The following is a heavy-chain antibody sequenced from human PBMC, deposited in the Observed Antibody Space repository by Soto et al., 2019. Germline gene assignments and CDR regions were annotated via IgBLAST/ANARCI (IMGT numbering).Heavy chain of an antibody. D-gene: IGHD2-2*02. CDR2: ISSSSSTI. CDR3: ARDFCSTSCYTANPTYFDY. Sequence: GGSLRLSCAASGFTFSSYSMNWVRQAPGKGLEWVSYISSSSSTIYYADSVKGRFTISRDNAKNSLYLQMNSLRAEDTAVYYCARDFCSTSCYTANPTYFDYWGQGTLVTVSS. CDR1: GFTFSSYS. J-gene: IGHJ4*02. V-gene: IGHV3-48*01.